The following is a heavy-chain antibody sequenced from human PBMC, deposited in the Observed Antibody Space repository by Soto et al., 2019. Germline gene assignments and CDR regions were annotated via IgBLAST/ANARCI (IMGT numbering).Heavy chain of an antibody. J-gene: IGHJ6*02. CDR1: GFTFSSYA. D-gene: IGHD5-18*01. CDR3: AKDLAGLRYYGMDV. Sequence: GGSLRLSCAASGFTFSSYAMSWVRQAPGKGLELVSAISGSGGSTYYADAVKGRFTNSRDNSKNTLYLQMNSLRAEATAVYYCAKDLAGLRYYGMDVCGQLTTVTVSS. CDR2: ISGSGGST. V-gene: IGHV3-23*01.